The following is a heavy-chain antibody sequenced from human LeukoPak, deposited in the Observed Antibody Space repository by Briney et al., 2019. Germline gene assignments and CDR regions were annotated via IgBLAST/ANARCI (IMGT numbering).Heavy chain of an antibody. CDR3: ASLILSSVATATTGDFDL. CDR1: GFTFSIYS. Sequence: GGSLRLSCAASGFTFSIYSMTWVRQAPGKGLEWVSYVSSTSSTMKYADSVKGRFTISRDNAKNSLYLQMDSLRSEDTAVYYCASLILSSVATATTGDFDLWGRGTLVTVSS. D-gene: IGHD4-17*01. J-gene: IGHJ2*01. V-gene: IGHV3-48*01. CDR2: VSSTSSTM.